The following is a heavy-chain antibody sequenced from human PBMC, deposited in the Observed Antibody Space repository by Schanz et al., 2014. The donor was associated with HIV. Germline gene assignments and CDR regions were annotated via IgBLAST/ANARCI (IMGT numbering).Heavy chain of an antibody. J-gene: IGHJ6*02. V-gene: IGHV3-30*03. D-gene: IGHD3-10*01. Sequence: QVQLVESGGGVVQPGKSLRLSCAASGFTFSSYGMHWVRQAPGKGLEWVAGISYDGSNKYYADSVKGRFTISRDNAKNKQYLQMNTLREEDTAVYYCAREDGWFGDIYYLGVDVWGRGTKVTVSS. CDR3: AREDGWFGDIYYLGVDV. CDR1: GFTFSSYG. CDR2: ISYDGSNK.